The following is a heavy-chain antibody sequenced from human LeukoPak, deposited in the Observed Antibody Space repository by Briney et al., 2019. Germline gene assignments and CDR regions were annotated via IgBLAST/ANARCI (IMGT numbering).Heavy chain of an antibody. V-gene: IGHV3-21*01. D-gene: IGHD2-15*01. Sequence: GGSLRLSCAASGFTFSSYSMNWVRQAPGKGLEWVSSISGSSSYIYYADSVKGRFTISRDNAKNSLYLQMNSLRGEDTALYYCARDHAPYCSGGRCSTFDYWGQGTLVTVSS. CDR3: ARDHAPYCSGGRCSTFDY. J-gene: IGHJ4*02. CDR1: GFTFSSYS. CDR2: ISGSSSYI.